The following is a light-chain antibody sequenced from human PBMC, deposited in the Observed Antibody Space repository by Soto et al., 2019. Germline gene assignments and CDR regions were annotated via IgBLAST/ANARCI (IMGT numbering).Light chain of an antibody. Sequence: QSVLTQPPSVSGAPGQRVTISCTGSSSHIGAGYAGHWYQQVPGTAHKLFIYGNTNRPTGVPDRFSGSKSGASAFLAITGLQAEDEAGYYFQSYDRTLSTVFGAGTKVTVL. J-gene: IGLJ1*01. V-gene: IGLV1-40*01. CDR2: GNT. CDR1: SSHIGAGYA. CDR3: QSYDRTLSTV.